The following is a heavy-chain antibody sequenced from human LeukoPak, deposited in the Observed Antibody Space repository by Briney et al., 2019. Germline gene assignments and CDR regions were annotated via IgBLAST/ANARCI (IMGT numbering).Heavy chain of an antibody. CDR1: GFTFSSYW. Sequence: GGSLRLSCAASGFTFSSYWMSWVRQAPGQGLECVANIKEDGSAKNYLDSVKGRFTISRDDTKNSLYLQLSSLRAEDTAVYYCASTSSGWSHFDYWGQGTLVTVSS. CDR3: ASTSSGWSHFDY. V-gene: IGHV3-7*01. D-gene: IGHD6-19*01. CDR2: IKEDGSAK. J-gene: IGHJ4*02.